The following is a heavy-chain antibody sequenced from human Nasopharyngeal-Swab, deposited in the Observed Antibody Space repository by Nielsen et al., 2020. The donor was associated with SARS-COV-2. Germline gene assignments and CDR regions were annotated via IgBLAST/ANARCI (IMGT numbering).Heavy chain of an antibody. CDR3: ARLLWFGELCWFDP. CDR2: IYYSGST. Sequence: SETLSLTCTVSGGSISSSSYYWGRIRQPPGKGLEWIGSIYYSGSTYYNPSLKSRVTISVDTSKNQFSLKLSSVTAADTAVYYCARLLWFGELCWFDPWGHGTLVTVSS. D-gene: IGHD3-10*01. J-gene: IGHJ5*02. V-gene: IGHV4-39*01. CDR1: GGSISSSSYY.